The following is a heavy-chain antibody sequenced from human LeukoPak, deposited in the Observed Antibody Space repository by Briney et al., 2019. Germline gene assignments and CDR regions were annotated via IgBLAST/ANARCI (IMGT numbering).Heavy chain of an antibody. CDR2: MRDRNKNYAT. Sequence: PGGSLRLSCGASGFGFQGSAVHWVRQSSGRGLEWIGCMRDRNKNYATIYAASMRGRFTISRDDSVNTATLQMNGLRIEDTAVYFCFRHLEYVRPDSWGQGTLVTVSS. J-gene: IGHJ4*02. D-gene: IGHD3-16*01. CDR3: FRHLEYVRPDS. V-gene: IGHV3-73*01. CDR1: GFGFQGSA.